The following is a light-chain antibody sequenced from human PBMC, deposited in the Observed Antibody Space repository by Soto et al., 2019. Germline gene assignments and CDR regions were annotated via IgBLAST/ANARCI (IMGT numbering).Light chain of an antibody. CDR1: QSLVYSDGNTY. Sequence: DVVMTQSPLSLPVTLGQPASISCRSSQSLVYSDGNTYLNWFQQRPGQSPRRLIYKVSNRDSGVPDRVSGSGSGTDFTLKISRVEAEDVGVYYCMQGTHWRRTFGQGTKLEIK. J-gene: IGKJ2*01. V-gene: IGKV2-30*01. CDR3: MQGTHWRRT. CDR2: KVS.